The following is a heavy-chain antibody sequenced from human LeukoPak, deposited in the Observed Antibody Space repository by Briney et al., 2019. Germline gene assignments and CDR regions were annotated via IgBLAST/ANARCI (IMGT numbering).Heavy chain of an antibody. CDR1: GDSVSSNSAA. CDR2: IYYRSKWYN. J-gene: IGHJ4*02. D-gene: IGHD2-15*01. Sequence: SQTLSLTCAISGDSVSSNSAAWNWIRQSPSRGLEWLGRIYYRSKWYNDYAVSVKSRITINPDTSKNQFSLHLSSVTAADTAVYYCARGGGYCSGGSCPGGYWGQGTLVTVSS. V-gene: IGHV6-1*01. CDR3: ARGGGYCSGGSCPGGY.